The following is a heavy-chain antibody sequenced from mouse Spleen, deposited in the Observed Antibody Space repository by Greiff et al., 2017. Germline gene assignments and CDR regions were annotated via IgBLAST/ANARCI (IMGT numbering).Heavy chain of an antibody. V-gene: IGHV5-4*02. D-gene: IGHD3-1*01. J-gene: IGHJ4*01. CDR2: ISDGGSYT. CDR3: ARERTALENAMDY. Sequence: EVQLVESGGGLVKPGGSLKLSCAASGFTFSDYYMYWVRQTPEKRLEWVATISDGGSYTYYPDSVKGRFTISRDNAKNNLYLQMSSLKSEDTAMYYCARERTALENAMDYWGQGTSVTVSS. CDR1: GFTFSDYY.